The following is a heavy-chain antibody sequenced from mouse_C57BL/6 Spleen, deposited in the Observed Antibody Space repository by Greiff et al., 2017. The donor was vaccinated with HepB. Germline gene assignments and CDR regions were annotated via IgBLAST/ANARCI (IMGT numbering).Heavy chain of an antibody. CDR3: ARHEEGFYYGSSYAMDY. J-gene: IGHJ4*01. V-gene: IGHV1-62-2*01. D-gene: IGHD1-1*01. CDR1: GYTFTEYT. CDR2: FYPGSGSI. Sequence: VQLVESGAELVKPGASVKLSCKASGYTFTEYTIHWVKQRSGQGLEWIGWFYPGSGSIKYNEKFKDKATLTADKSSSTAYMELSRLTSEDSAVYFCARHEEGFYYGSSYAMDYWGQGTSVTVSS.